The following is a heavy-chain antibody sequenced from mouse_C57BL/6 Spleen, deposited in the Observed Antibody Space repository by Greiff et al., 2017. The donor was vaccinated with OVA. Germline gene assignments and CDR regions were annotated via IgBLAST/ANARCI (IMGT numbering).Heavy chain of an antibody. CDR2: ISYDGSN. J-gene: IGHJ1*03. V-gene: IGHV3-6*01. D-gene: IGHD2-1*01. CDR3: AKNERDYGNGYFDV. CDR1: GYSITSGYY. Sequence: ESGPGLVKPSQSLSLTCSVTGYSITSGYYWNWIRQFPGNKLEWMGYISYDGSNNYNPSLKNRISITRDTSKNQFFLKLNSVTTEDTATYYCAKNERDYGNGYFDVWGTGTTVTVSS.